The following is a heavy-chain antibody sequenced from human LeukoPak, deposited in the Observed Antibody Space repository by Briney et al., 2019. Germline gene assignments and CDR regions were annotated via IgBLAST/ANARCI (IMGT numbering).Heavy chain of an antibody. CDR3: SSRQWLDVDY. CDR1: GFTFSNAW. Sequence: PGGSLRLSCAASGFTFSNAWMSWVRQAPGKGLEWVGRIKSKTDGGTTDYAAPVKGRFTISRDDSKNTQYLQMNSLKTEDTAVYYCSSRQWLDVDYWGQGTLVTVSS. CDR2: IKSKTDGGTT. J-gene: IGHJ4*02. V-gene: IGHV3-15*01. D-gene: IGHD6-19*01.